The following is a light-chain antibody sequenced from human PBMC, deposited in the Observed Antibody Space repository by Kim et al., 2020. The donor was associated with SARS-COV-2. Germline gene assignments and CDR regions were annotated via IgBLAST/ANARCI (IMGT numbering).Light chain of an antibody. V-gene: IGKV3-11*01. CDR2: DAS. Sequence: EIVLTQSPATLSLSPGERATLSCRASQSVSIYLAWYQQKPGQAPRLLIYDASNRVSGIPARFIGSGSGTDFSLTISSLEPEDFAVYYCQPRNTRPLTFGGGTKVDIK. CDR1: QSVSIY. J-gene: IGKJ4*01. CDR3: QPRNTRPLT.